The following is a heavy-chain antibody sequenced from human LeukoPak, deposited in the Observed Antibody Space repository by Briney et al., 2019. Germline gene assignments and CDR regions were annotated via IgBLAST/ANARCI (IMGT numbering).Heavy chain of an antibody. CDR2: IYYSGSI. Sequence: SETLSLTCTLSGGSLSRYLWTWLRQPPREGGGWVGYIYYSGSINYNPSLKSRLTISVDTSKHQFSLKLSSVTAADTAVYYCALTQPPRGGFDYWGQGTLVTVSS. CDR3: ALTQPPRGGFDY. D-gene: IGHD1-14*01. V-gene: IGHV4-59*01. CDR1: GGSLSRYL. J-gene: IGHJ4*02.